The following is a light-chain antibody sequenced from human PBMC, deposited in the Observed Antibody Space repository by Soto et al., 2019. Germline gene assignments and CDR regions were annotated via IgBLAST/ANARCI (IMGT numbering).Light chain of an antibody. J-gene: IGKJ3*01. Sequence: EIEMTQSPATLSVSKGERATLPCRASQSVSSSLAWYQQKPGQAPRLLIYHASTRATGIPARFTGSGSGTEFTLTISSRQSADFAGYYFRQYYNSTPLAFGHGTLVDIK. CDR3: RQYYNSTPLA. CDR1: QSVSSS. V-gene: IGKV3-15*01. CDR2: HAS.